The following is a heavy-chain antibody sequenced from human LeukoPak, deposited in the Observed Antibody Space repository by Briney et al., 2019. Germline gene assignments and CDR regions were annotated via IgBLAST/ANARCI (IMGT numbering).Heavy chain of an antibody. V-gene: IGHV3-43D*03. CDR1: GFTFDDYA. Sequence: GGSLRLSCAASGFTFDDYAMHWVRQAPGKGLEWVSLISWDGGSTYYADSVKGRFTISRDNSKNSLYLQMNSLGAEDTALYYCAKAPELYDFVFDYWGQGTLVTVSS. J-gene: IGHJ4*02. D-gene: IGHD3-3*01. CDR2: ISWDGGST. CDR3: AKAPELYDFVFDY.